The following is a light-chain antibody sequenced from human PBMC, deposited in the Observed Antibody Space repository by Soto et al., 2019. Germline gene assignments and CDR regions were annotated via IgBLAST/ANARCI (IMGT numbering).Light chain of an antibody. CDR1: SRDIGTSNL. CDR2: EVT. Sequence: QSALTQPASVSGSPGQTITISCTGTSRDIGTSNLVSWYQQYPGKAHKLMIYEVTKRPSGISYRFSGSKSGNTASLTISGLQPEDEADYYCYSSTGISTSLFVFGTGTKVTVL. V-gene: IGLV2-23*02. CDR3: YSSTGISTSLFV. J-gene: IGLJ1*01.